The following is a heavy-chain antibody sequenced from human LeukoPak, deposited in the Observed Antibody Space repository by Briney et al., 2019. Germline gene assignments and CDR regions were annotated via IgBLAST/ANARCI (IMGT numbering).Heavy chain of an antibody. J-gene: IGHJ4*02. D-gene: IGHD3-3*01. CDR2: ISSSGSTI. V-gene: IGHV3-11*04. CDR3: ARDRRGYYDFWSGYHSAPSFDY. Sequence: PGGSLRLSCAASGITFSDYYMSWIRQAPGKGLEWVSYISSSGSTIYYADSVKGRFTISRDNAKNSLYLQMNSLRAEDTAVCYCARDRRGYYDFWSGYHSAPSFDYWGQGTLVTVSS. CDR1: GITFSDYY.